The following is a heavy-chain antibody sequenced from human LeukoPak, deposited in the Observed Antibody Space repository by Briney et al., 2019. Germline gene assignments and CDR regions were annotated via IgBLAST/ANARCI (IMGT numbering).Heavy chain of an antibody. V-gene: IGHV3-53*01. Sequence: GSLRLSCAATYFTVSDNYMNWVRQAPGKGLEWVAVIHSTGTAYYADSVRGRFTISRDNSKNSLYFQMNGLRAEDTAVYYCVRGRRWFDPWGQGTLVIVSS. CDR2: IHSTGTA. CDR3: VRGRRWFDP. J-gene: IGHJ5*02. CDR1: YFTVSDNY.